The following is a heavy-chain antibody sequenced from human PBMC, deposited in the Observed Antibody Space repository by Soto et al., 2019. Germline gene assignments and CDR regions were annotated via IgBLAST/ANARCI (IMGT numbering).Heavy chain of an antibody. CDR1: GDSIIISDFY. CDR3: ARHSLALRKNNWFDP. Sequence: ETLSLTCTVSGDSIIISDFYWGWVRQPPGKGLEWIGSIFYLGSSYYNPSLKSRVTMSVDTSKNQFSLRLRSVTAADTALYFCARHSLALRKNNWFDPWGQGIMVTVSS. V-gene: IGHV4-39*01. D-gene: IGHD3-3*02. CDR2: IFYLGSS. J-gene: IGHJ5*02.